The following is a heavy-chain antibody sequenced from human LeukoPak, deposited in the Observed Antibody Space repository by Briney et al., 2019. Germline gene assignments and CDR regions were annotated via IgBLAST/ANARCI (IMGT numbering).Heavy chain of an antibody. CDR1: GGSISGYY. CDR3: ARRETGTTFYGMDV. Sequence: SETLSLTCTVSGGSISGYYWSWIRQPPGKGLEWIGYIYYSGSTNYNPSLKSRVTISVDTSKNQFSLKLSSVTAADTAVYYCARRETGTTFYGMDVWGQGTTVTVSS. J-gene: IGHJ6*02. D-gene: IGHD1-1*01. V-gene: IGHV4-59*08. CDR2: IYYSGST.